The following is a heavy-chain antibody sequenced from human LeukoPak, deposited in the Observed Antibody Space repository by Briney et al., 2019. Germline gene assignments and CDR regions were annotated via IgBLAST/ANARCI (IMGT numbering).Heavy chain of an antibody. CDR3: ARGSPPWELLGVWFDP. V-gene: IGHV4-4*07. Sequence: SETLSLTCTVSGGSISSYYWSWIRQPAGKGLEWIGRIYTSGSTNYNPSLKSRVTMSVDTSKNQFSLKLSSVTAADTAVYYCARGSPPWELLGVWFDPWGQGTLVTVSS. CDR1: GGSISSYY. J-gene: IGHJ5*02. CDR2: IYTSGST. D-gene: IGHD1-26*01.